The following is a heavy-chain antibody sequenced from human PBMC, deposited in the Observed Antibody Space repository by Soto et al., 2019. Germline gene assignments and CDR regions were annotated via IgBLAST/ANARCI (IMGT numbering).Heavy chain of an antibody. CDR3: ARVLWFGELSCWFDP. J-gene: IGHJ5*02. Sequence: PSETLSLTCTVSGGSISSGGYYWSWIRQHPGKGLEWIGYIYYSGSTYYNPSPKSRVTISVDTSKNQFSLKLSSVTAADTAVYYCARVLWFGELSCWFDPWGQGTLVTVSS. CDR1: GGSISSGGYY. V-gene: IGHV4-31*03. CDR2: IYYSGST. D-gene: IGHD3-10*01.